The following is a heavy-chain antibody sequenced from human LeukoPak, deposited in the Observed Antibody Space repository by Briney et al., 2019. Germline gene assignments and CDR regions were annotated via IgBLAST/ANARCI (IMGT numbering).Heavy chain of an antibody. J-gene: IGHJ4*02. CDR2: IYWDDDK. CDR1: GFSLSTSGVG. D-gene: IGHD2-15*01. V-gene: IGHV2-5*02. Sequence: SGPTLVKPTQTLTLTCTFSGFSLSTSGVGVGWIRQPPGKALEWLALIYWDDDKRYSPSLKSRLTITKDTSKNQVVLTMTNMDPVDTATYYCAHSSGYCSGGSCYHDYWGQGTLVAVSS. CDR3: AHSSGYCSGGSCYHDY.